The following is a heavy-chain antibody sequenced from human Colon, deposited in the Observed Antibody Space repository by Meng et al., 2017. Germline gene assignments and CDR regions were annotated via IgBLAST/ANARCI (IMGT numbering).Heavy chain of an antibody. CDR3: ARVGACSGGSCYFRLFDY. CDR2: IYYSGST. J-gene: IGHJ4*02. Sequence: QVQLQESGPGLVKPSQTLSLTCPVSCGSISNADYYWSWIRQPPGKGLEWIGYIYYSGSTYYNPSLKSRVTMSVDTSKNQFSLKLSSVTDADTVVYYCARVGACSGGSCYFRLFDYWGQGMLVTVSS. V-gene: IGHV4-30-4*01. CDR1: CGSISNADYY. D-gene: IGHD2-15*01.